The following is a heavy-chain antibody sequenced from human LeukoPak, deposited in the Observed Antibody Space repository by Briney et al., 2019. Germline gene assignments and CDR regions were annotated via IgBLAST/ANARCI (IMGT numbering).Heavy chain of an antibody. Sequence: SETLSLNCTVSGVSICSYYWIWLRKPPGKGLEGIGYIFYSGNTIYNPSVKSRVTISEDPFKNHLSLWLTCVPAADTAVYYCARLAAISGSDYPDGWGEGTLVTVSS. D-gene: IGHD1-26*01. CDR2: IFYSGNT. CDR1: GVSICSYY. J-gene: IGHJ4*02. V-gene: IGHV4-59*08. CDR3: ARLAAISGSDYPDG.